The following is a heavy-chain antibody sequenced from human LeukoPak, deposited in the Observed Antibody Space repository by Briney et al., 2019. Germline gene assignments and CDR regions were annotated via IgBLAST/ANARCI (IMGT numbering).Heavy chain of an antibody. CDR2: ISFDGTNK. CDR1: GFTFSHYA. V-gene: IGHV3-30*09. J-gene: IGHJ3*02. Sequence: SGRSLRLSCAASGFTFSHYAMHWVRQAPGKGLDWVAVISFDGTNKYYANSVQGRFAISRDNSKNTLYLQMNSLRAEDTALYYCARGVYSGYDLFLAFDIWGQGTMVTVSS. CDR3: ARGVYSGYDLFLAFDI. D-gene: IGHD5-12*01.